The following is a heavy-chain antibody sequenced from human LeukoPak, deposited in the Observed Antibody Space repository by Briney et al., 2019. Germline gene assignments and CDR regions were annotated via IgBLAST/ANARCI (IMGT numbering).Heavy chain of an antibody. V-gene: IGHV4-4*07. D-gene: IGHD3-22*01. Sequence: PSETLSLTSTVSGVSISNYYWSWIRQPAGKGLEWVGRIYTSGSIDHNPSLKSRVTMSVDSSKNQFSLRLTSVTAADTAVYYCAREHKDYDSSGYYYGYWGRGTLVTVSS. CDR2: IYTSGSI. CDR3: AREHKDYDSSGYYYGY. J-gene: IGHJ4*02. CDR1: GVSISNYY.